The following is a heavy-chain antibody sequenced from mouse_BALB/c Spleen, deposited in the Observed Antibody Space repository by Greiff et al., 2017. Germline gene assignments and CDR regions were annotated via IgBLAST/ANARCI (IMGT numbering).Heavy chain of an antibody. CDR1: GFTFSSFG. D-gene: IGHD1-1*01. CDR3: ARSGYYGSSYWYFDV. CDR2: ISSGSSTI. Sequence: EVKVVESGGGLVQPGGSRKLSCAASGFTFSSFGMHWVRQAPEKGLEWVAYISSGSSTIYYADTVKGRFTISRDNPKNTLFLQMTSLRSEDTAMYYCARSGYYGSSYWYFDVWGAGTTVTVSS. J-gene: IGHJ1*01. V-gene: IGHV5-17*02.